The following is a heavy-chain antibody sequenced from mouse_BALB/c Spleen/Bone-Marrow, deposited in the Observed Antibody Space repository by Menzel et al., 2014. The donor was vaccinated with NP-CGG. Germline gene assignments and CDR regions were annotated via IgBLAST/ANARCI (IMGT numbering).Heavy chain of an antibody. J-gene: IGHJ1*01. CDR3: ARYDYGWYFSV. D-gene: IGHD2-4*01. V-gene: IGHV14-3*02. CDR2: IDPANGNT. CDR1: GFNIKDIY. Sequence: EVKVEESGAELVKPGASVKLSCTASGFNIKDIYMHWVKQRPEQGLEWIGRIDPANGNTKYDPKFQGKATITADTSSITAYLQLSSLTSEDTAVYYCARYDYGWYFSVWGAGTTVTVSS.